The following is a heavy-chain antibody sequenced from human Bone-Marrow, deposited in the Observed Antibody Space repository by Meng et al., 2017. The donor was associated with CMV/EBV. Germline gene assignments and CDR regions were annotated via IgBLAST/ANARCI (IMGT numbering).Heavy chain of an antibody. D-gene: IGHD2-21*01. CDR2: IYYSGST. CDR1: GGSISSYY. V-gene: IGHV4-59*01. Sequence: SETPSLTCNVSGGSISSYYWSWIRQPPGKGLEWIGYIYYSGSTNYNPSLRSRVTITVDTPKNQFSLELTSVTAADTAVYYCARALGHTSFAFEIWGQGTMVTVSS. CDR3: ARALGHTSFAFEI. J-gene: IGHJ3*02.